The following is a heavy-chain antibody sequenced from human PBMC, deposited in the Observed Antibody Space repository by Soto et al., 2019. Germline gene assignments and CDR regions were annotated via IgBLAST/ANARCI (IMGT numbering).Heavy chain of an antibody. CDR2: IYHSGST. CDR3: ARDEGVVPAAIHDYYYYSGMDV. D-gene: IGHD2-2*02. Sequence: QVQLQESGPGLVKPSGTLSLTCAVSGGSISSSNWWSWVRQPPGKGLEWIGEIYHSGSTNYNPSPTSRVTISVDNSKNQFSLKLSSVTAADTAVYYCARDEGVVPAAIHDYYYYSGMDVWGQGTTVTVSS. J-gene: IGHJ6*02. CDR1: GGSISSSNW. V-gene: IGHV4-4*02.